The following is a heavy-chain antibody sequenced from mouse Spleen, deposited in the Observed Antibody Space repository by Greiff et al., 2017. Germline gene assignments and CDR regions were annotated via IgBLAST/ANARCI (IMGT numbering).Heavy chain of an antibody. Sequence: EVQLVESGGGLVKLGGSLKLSCAASGFTFSSYAMSWVRQTPEKRLEWVATISSGGGNTYYPDSVKGRFTISRDNAKNTLYLQMSSLKSEDTAMYYCARHVIATFPYWYFDVWGAGTTVTVSS. V-gene: IGHV5-9-3*01. CDR2: ISSGGGNT. D-gene: IGHD1-1*02. J-gene: IGHJ1*01. CDR1: GFTFSSYA. CDR3: ARHVIATFPYWYFDV.